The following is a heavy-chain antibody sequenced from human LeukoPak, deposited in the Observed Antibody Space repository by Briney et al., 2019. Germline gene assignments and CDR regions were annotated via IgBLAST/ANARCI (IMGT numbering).Heavy chain of an antibody. CDR1: GFTFSYTW. CDR3: TTEFWGSSNY. V-gene: IGHV3-15*01. D-gene: IGHD3-16*01. J-gene: IGHJ4*02. Sequence: GGSLRLSCAASGFTFSYTWLSWVRQAPGKGLEWVGRIKTKSDGGTTDYAAPVKGRFTISRDDSKTTLYLQMISLQIEDTGVYYCTTEFWGSSNYWGQGSLVTVSS. CDR2: IKTKSDGGTT.